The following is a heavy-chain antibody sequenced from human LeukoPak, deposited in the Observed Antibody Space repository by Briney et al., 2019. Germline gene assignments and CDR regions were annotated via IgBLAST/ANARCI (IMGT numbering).Heavy chain of an antibody. Sequence: AGGSLRLSCAASGFTFSSYGMHWVRQAPGKGLEWVAVISYDGSNKYYADSVKGRFTISRDNSKNTLYLLMNSLRAEDTAVYYCAKEYYFDPWGQGTLVTVSS. CDR2: ISYDGSNK. CDR1: GFTFSSYG. D-gene: IGHD3-10*01. J-gene: IGHJ5*02. V-gene: IGHV3-30*18. CDR3: AKEYYFDP.